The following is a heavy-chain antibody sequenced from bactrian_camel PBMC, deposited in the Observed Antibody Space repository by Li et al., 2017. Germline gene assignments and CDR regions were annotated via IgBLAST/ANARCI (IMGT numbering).Heavy chain of an antibody. CDR1: KDTDTYNC. D-gene: IGHD5*01. J-gene: IGHJ4*01. CDR3: AQGDSVEGYRY. Sequence: VQPVESGGGSVQAGGSLRLSCAASKDTDTYNCMGWFRQVPGKQREGVACIDSDGTTNVADSVKGRFTISKDKANDTLYLQMNSLRVEDTAVYVCAQGDSVEGYRYWGQGTQVTVS. V-gene: IGHV3S53*01. CDR2: IDSDGTT.